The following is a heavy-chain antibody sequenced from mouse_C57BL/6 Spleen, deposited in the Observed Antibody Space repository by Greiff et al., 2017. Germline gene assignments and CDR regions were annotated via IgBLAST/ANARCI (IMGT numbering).Heavy chain of an antibody. Sequence: EVKLMESGPGLVKPSQSLSLTCSVTGYSITSGYYWNWIRQFPGNKLEWMGYISYDGSNNYNPSLKNRISITRDTSKNQFFLKLNSVTTEDTATYYCARGGDGGDYYAMDYWGQGTSVTVSS. J-gene: IGHJ4*01. CDR3: ARGGDGGDYYAMDY. CDR2: ISYDGSN. V-gene: IGHV3-6*01. CDR1: GYSITSGYY.